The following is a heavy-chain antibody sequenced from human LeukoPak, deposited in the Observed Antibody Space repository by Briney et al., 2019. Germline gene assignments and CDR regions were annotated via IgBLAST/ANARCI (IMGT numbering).Heavy chain of an antibody. CDR1: GGSISNYY. CDR3: AKLGSGTNNWFDP. D-gene: IGHD3-10*01. V-gene: IGHV4-59*08. Sequence: PSETLSLTCTVSGGSISNYYWTWIRQPPGKGLEWIGYIYYSGSTNYNPPLKSRVTISVDTSKNQFSLKLSSVTAADTAVYYCAKLGSGTNNWFDPWGQGTLVTVSS. CDR2: IYYSGST. J-gene: IGHJ5*02.